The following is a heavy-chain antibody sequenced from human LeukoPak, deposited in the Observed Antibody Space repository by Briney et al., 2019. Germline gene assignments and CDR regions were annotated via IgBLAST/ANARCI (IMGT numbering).Heavy chain of an antibody. D-gene: IGHD4-17*01. Sequence: GGSLRLSCAGSGFTFSSYEMNWVRQAPGKGLEWVSYIRGSGTTISYADSVKGRFTISRDNAKNSLYLQMNSLRGEDTAIYYCARAAGDYARFDYWGQGTLVTVSS. CDR2: IRGSGTTI. CDR3: ARAAGDYARFDY. J-gene: IGHJ4*02. CDR1: GFTFSSYE. V-gene: IGHV3-48*03.